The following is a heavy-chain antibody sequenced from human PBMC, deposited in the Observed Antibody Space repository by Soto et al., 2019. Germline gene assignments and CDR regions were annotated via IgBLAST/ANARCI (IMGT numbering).Heavy chain of an antibody. V-gene: IGHV3-11*01. J-gene: IGHJ4*02. CDR2: ISHTADRV. CDR1: GFTFSDYY. D-gene: IGHD3-22*01. CDR3: ARDRYYYANSDDHTTLDY. Sequence: QVRLVESGGGLVKPGGSLRLSCAASGFTFSDYYMSWIRQAPGKGLEWLSYISHTADRVYYADSVKGRFTISRGNAKNSMYLKMHSLRAEDPAVYYCARDRYYYANSDDHTTLDYWGQGTLVTVSS.